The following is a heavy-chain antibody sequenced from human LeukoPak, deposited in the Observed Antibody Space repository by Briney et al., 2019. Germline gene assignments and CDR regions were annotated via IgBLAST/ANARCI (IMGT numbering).Heavy chain of an antibody. J-gene: IGHJ5*02. Sequence: SETLSLTCAVYGGSFSDYYWSWIRQPPGKGLEWIGEINHSGSTNYNPSLKSRVTMSVDTSKNQFSLKLSSVTAADTAVYCCARGYYGDYRWFDPWGQGTLVTVSS. CDR2: INHSGST. V-gene: IGHV4-34*01. D-gene: IGHD4-17*01. CDR3: ARGYYGDYRWFDP. CDR1: GGSFSDYY.